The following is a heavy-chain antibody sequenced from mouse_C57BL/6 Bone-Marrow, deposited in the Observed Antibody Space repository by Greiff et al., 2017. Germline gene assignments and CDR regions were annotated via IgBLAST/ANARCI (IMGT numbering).Heavy chain of an antibody. CDR1: GYTFTSYW. J-gene: IGHJ2*01. CDR3: SRDYDSNYVPYYVDC. Sequence: QVQLQHPGAELVRPGSSVKLSCKASGYTFTSYWMHWVKQRPIQGLEWIGNIDPSDSATHYNQKFKDKATLTVDKSSSTAYMQLSSLTSEDSAVYYWSRDYDSNYVPYYVDCWGQGTTLTVSS. V-gene: IGHV1-52*01. D-gene: IGHD2-5*01. CDR2: IDPSDSAT.